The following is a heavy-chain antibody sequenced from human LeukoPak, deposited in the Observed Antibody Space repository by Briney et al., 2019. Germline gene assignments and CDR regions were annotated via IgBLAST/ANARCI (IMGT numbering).Heavy chain of an antibody. CDR3: ARVVTMVRGVTGWFDP. CDR2: IYYSGST. V-gene: IGHV4-30-4*01. Sequence: SETLSLTCTVSGGSISSGDYYWSWIRQPPGKGLEWIGYIYYSGSTYYNPSLKSRVTISVDTSKNQFSLKLSSVTAADTAVYYCARVVTMVRGVTGWFDPWGRGTLVTVSS. J-gene: IGHJ5*02. CDR1: GGSISSGDYY. D-gene: IGHD3-10*01.